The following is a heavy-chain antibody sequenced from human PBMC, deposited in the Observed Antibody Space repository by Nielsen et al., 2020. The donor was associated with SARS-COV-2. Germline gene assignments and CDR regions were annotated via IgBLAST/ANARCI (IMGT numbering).Heavy chain of an antibody. CDR2: ISWNSGSI. CDR3: AKIPGDFDAFDI. CDR1: GFTFSSYS. J-gene: IGHJ3*02. D-gene: IGHD4-17*01. V-gene: IGHV3-9*01. Sequence: GGSLRLSCAASGFTFSSYSMHWVRQAPGKGLEWVSGISWNSGSIGYADSVKGRFTISRDNAKNSLYLQMNSLRAEDTALYYCAKIPGDFDAFDIWGQGTMVTVSS.